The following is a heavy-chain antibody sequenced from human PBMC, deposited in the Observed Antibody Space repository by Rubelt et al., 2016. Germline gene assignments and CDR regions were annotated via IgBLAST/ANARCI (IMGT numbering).Heavy chain of an antibody. V-gene: IGHV1-45*01. J-gene: IGHJ6*02. CDR3: ARDEDV. Sequence: QMQLVQSGAEVKKTGSSVKVSCKASGYTFTYRYLHWVRQAPGQALEWMGWISAANDNTRYSEKFKGRITITKDTASSTAYMDLSSLTYGDTAVYYCARDEDVWGQGTTVTVSS. CDR2: ISAANDNT. CDR1: GYTFTYRY.